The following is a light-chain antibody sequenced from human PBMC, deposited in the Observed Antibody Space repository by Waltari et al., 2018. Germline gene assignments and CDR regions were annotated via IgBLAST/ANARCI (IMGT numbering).Light chain of an antibody. Sequence: DIALTQSPATLSLSHGDSAILSCWASQSVRSYLAWYQQTPGQAPRLLIIDAAKRVAGIPARLSSSGSGTNYSLTIISRKPEDVAGDYCQQRSSRPPTYAFGQGTRL. J-gene: IGKJ2*01. CDR3: QQRSSRPPTYA. V-gene: IGKV3-11*01. CDR2: DAA. CDR1: QSVRSY.